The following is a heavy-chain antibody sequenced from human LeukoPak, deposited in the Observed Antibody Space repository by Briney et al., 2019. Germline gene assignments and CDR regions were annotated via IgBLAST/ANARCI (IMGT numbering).Heavy chain of an antibody. J-gene: IGHJ4*02. V-gene: IGHV4-34*01. CDR1: GGSFTDYY. CDR3: ARVPHSTSSIDY. CDR2: INHRGST. Sequence: SETLSLTCAVYGGSFTDYYWSWIRQPPGKGLEWIGEINHRGSTNYNSSLKSRVTISVDRSKNQFSLKLSSVTAADTAVYFCARVPHSTSSIDYWGQGAPVTVSS. D-gene: IGHD6-6*01.